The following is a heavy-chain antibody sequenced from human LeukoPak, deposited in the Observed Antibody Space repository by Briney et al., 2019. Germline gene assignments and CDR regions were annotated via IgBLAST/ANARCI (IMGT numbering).Heavy chain of an antibody. V-gene: IGHV1-69*04. CDR1: GGTFSSYA. D-gene: IGHD6-13*01. J-gene: IGHJ6*02. CDR2: IIPILGIA. Sequence: SVKVSCKASGGTFSSYAISWVRQAPGQGLEWMGRIIPILGIANYAQKFQGRVTITADKSTSTAYMELSSLRSEDTAVYYCARAHSSSWSYYGMDVWGQGTTVTVSS. CDR3: ARAHSSSWSYYGMDV.